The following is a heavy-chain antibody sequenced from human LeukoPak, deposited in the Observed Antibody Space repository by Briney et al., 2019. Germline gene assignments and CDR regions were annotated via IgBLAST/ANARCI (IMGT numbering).Heavy chain of an antibody. J-gene: IGHJ4*02. Sequence: GASVKVSCKASGYTFTGDYMHSVRQAPGQGLDWRGWINPNSGDTNYAQKFQGRVTMTSDTSGSTVYMELSRLTSDDTAVYHCARVADGYYFDYWGQGTLVTVSS. CDR2: INPNSGDT. V-gene: IGHV1-2*02. CDR3: ARVADGYYFDY. CDR1: GYTFTGDY. D-gene: IGHD6-25*01.